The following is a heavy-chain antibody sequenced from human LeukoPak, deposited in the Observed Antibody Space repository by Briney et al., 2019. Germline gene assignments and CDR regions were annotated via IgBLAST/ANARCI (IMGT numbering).Heavy chain of an antibody. CDR1: GFTFSDDW. CDR3: VRDCYGSGSYYSYFDY. V-gene: IGHV3-7*01. CDR2: IKEDGSQK. J-gene: IGHJ4*02. Sequence: GGSLRLSCAASGFTFSDDWMSWVRQAPGKGLEWVAIIKEDGSQKYYVDSVKGRFTLSRDNTKNSLTLQLNSLRAEDTALYYCVRDCYGSGSYYSYFDYWGQGTLVTVSS. D-gene: IGHD3-10*01.